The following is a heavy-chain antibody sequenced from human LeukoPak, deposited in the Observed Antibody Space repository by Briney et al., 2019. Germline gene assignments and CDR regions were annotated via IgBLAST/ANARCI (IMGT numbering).Heavy chain of an antibody. D-gene: IGHD3-22*01. J-gene: IGHJ1*01. CDR2: ISAYNGNT. CDR3: ARSDSTGYYSSPEYFQH. Sequence: ASVTVSCKASGYIFTSYGISWVRQAPGQGLEWIGWISAYNGNTNYAQKFQGRVTMTTDTSTSTAYMELRSLRSDDAAVYYCARSDSTGYYSSPEYFQHWGQGTLVTVSS. CDR1: GYIFTSYG. V-gene: IGHV1-18*01.